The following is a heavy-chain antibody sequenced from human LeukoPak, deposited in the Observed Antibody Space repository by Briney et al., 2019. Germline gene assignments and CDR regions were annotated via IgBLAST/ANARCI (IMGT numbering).Heavy chain of an antibody. D-gene: IGHD2-2*01. J-gene: IGHJ4*02. CDR2: ISSSSSYI. CDR3: ARGDVVVPAAIFFDY. Sequence: GGSLRLSCAASGFTFSSYSMNWVRQAPGKGLEWVSSISSSSSYIYYADSVKGRFTISRDNAKNSLYLQMNSLRAEDTAVYYCARGDVVVPAAIFFDYWGQGTLVTVSS. V-gene: IGHV3-21*04. CDR1: GFTFSSYS.